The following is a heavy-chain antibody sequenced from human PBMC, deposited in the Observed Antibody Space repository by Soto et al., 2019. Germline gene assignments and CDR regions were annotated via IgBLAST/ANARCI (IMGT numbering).Heavy chain of an antibody. V-gene: IGHV1-18*04. J-gene: IGHJ5*02. Sequence: QVQLMQSGAEVKNPGASVKVSCKASGYIFTSYGISWVRQAPGRGLEWMGWISGFNGNTNYAQNVRGRVSMTTDKSTNTAYMELRSLTSGATAVYYCARGPRYCISSSCFAGVTWFYPGGQGTPVTVSS. D-gene: IGHD2-21*01. CDR1: GYIFTSYG. CDR3: ARGPRYCISSSCFAGVTWFYP. CDR2: ISGFNGNT.